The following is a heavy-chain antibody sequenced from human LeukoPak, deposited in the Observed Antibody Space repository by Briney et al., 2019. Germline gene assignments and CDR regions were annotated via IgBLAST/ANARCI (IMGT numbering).Heavy chain of an antibody. CDR1: GFTFSSYA. D-gene: IGHD3-3*01. J-gene: IGHJ6*03. Sequence: GGSLRLSCAASGFTFSSYAMSWVRQAPGKGLELDSAISGGSADYADSVKGRFSISIDNSKDTLYLQMNSLRAEDTAVYYCAKDRSSRYDFWSGSFSHYYYYYMDVWGKGTTVTVSS. CDR3: AKDRSSRYDFWSGSFSHYYYYYMDV. V-gene: IGHV3-23*01. CDR2: ISGGSA.